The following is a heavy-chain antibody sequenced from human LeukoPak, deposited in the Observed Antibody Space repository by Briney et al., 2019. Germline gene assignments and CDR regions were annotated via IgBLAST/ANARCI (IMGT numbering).Heavy chain of an antibody. CDR3: ATINMVRGGGYFDP. Sequence: ASVKVSCKVSGYTLTELSMHWVRQAPGKGLEWMGGFDPEDGETVYAQRFQGRVTMTEDTSTDTAYMELSSLRSEDTAVYYCATINMVRGGGYFDPWGQGTLVTVSS. CDR2: FDPEDGET. D-gene: IGHD3-10*01. V-gene: IGHV1-24*01. J-gene: IGHJ5*02. CDR1: GYTLTELS.